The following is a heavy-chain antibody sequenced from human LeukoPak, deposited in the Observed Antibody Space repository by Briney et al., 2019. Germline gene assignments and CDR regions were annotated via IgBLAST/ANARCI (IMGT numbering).Heavy chain of an antibody. V-gene: IGHV3-23*01. D-gene: IGHD2-15*01. CDR1: GFTFNNYP. Sequence: GGSLRLSCAASGFTFNNYPMSWVRQAPGKGLEWVSGIKGSGGDTYTADSERCQYTISRDNSKSTLYLQKSSLRGEETALYYCAKDQGSLREVPPLPSDYWGQGTLVTASS. J-gene: IGHJ4*02. CDR2: IKGSGGDT. CDR3: AKDQGSLREVPPLPSDY.